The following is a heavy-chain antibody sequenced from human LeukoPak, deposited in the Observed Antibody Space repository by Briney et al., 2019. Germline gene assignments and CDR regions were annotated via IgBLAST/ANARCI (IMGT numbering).Heavy chain of an antibody. CDR2: INHSGST. D-gene: IGHD3-16*01. Sequence: SETLSLTCTVSGGSISSSSYYWSWIRQPPGKGLEWIGEINHSGSTNYNPSLKSRVTISVDTSKNQFSLKLSSVTAADTAVYYCARRRRTYYFDYWGQGTLVAVSS. J-gene: IGHJ4*02. CDR1: GGSISSSSYY. V-gene: IGHV4-39*07. CDR3: ARRRRTYYFDY.